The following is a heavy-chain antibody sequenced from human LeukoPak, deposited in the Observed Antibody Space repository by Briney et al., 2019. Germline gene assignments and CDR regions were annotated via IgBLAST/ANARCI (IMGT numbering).Heavy chain of an antibody. CDR1: GFTFSSYA. CDR2: ISGSGGST. J-gene: IGHJ6*03. CDR3: ARTPGTGISQYTYYYMDV. Sequence: GGSLRLSCAASGFTFSSYAMSWVRQAPGKGLEWISAISGSGGSTYYADSVKGRFTISRDNSKNTLYLQMNSLRAEDTAVYYCARTPGTGISQYTYYYMDVWGKGTTVTVSS. D-gene: IGHD3/OR15-3a*01. V-gene: IGHV3-23*01.